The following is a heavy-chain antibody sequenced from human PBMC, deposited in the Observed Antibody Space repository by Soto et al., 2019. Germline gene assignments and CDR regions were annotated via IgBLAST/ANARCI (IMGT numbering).Heavy chain of an antibody. CDR3: ARRTGLTGIDH. CDR2: IHSGTGDT. J-gene: IGHJ5*02. D-gene: IGHD1-1*01. Sequence: QVQLEQSGAEVKQPGASVEVSCKASGYSFTTHAIQWIRQAPGQGLEWLGWIHSGTGDTEYSERFQDRVRITRDTSANTVYIILSILTSEDTAVYFCARRTGLTGIDHWGPGTLVTVSS. V-gene: IGHV1-3*04. CDR1: GYSFTTHA.